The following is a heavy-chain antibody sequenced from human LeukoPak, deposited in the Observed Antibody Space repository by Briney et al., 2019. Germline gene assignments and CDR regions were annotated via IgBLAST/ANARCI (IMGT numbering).Heavy chain of an antibody. D-gene: IGHD5-12*01. Sequence: ASVKVSCKASGGTFSSYAISWVRQAPGQGLEWMGGIIPIFGTANCAQKFQGRVTITTDESTSTAYMELSSLRSEDTAVYYCARGHSGYDSPQFDYWGQGTLVTVSS. CDR1: GGTFSSYA. J-gene: IGHJ4*02. CDR3: ARGHSGYDSPQFDY. V-gene: IGHV1-69*05. CDR2: IIPIFGTA.